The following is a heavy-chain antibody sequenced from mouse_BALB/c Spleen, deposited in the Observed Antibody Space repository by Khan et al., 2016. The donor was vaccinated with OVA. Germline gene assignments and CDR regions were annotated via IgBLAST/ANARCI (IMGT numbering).Heavy chain of an antibody. V-gene: IGHV3-2*02. Sequence: EVQLQESGPGLAKPSQSLSLTCTVTGYSITSGYGWNWIRQFPGNKLEWMGYKSYSGSTNYNPTPKSRISITRDTSKNQFFLQLNSVTTEDTATYYCARTARIKYWGQGTTLTVSS. J-gene: IGHJ2*01. CDR2: KSYSGST. CDR1: GYSITSGYG. CDR3: ARTARIKY. D-gene: IGHD1-2*01.